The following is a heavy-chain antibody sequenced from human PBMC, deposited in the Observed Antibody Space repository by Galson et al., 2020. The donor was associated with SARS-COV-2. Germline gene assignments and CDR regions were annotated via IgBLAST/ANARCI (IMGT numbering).Heavy chain of an antibody. V-gene: IGHV3-30*07. J-gene: IGHJ4*02. CDR3: ARDVWSRSGSGYNFDY. Sequence: GGSLRLSCTTSGFSFSDYAMYWVRQAPGKGLEWLTFISYDGRNSHFAASLEGRFTISRDNSKNTLFLQMTSLRPEDTAVYYCARDVWSRSGSGYNFDYWGQGTLVTVSS. D-gene: IGHD1-26*01. CDR2: ISYDGRNS. CDR1: GFSFSDYA.